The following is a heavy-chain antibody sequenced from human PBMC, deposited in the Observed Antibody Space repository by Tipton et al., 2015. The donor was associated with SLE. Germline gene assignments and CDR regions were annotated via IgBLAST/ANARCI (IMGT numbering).Heavy chain of an antibody. V-gene: IGHV3-48*03. CDR1: GFTFSSYE. D-gene: IGHD3-16*01. CDR2: ISSSGSTI. J-gene: IGHJ4*02. CDR3: ARASLGGGVGH. Sequence: SLRLSCAASGFTFSSYEMNWVRQAPGKGLEWVSYISSSGSTIYYADSVKGRFTISRDNAENSLYLQMNSLRAVDTAGYYCARASLGGGVGHWGQGTLVT.